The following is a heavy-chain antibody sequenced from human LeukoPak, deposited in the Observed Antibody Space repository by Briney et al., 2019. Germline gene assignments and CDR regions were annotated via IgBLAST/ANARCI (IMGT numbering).Heavy chain of an antibody. CDR1: GFTFNNYA. D-gene: IGHD6-19*01. J-gene: IGHJ4*02. CDR3: AKRGSAWFAMDY. Sequence: GGSLRLSCAASGFTFNNYAMSWARQAPGKGLEWVSLITGNGANTYYTDSVKGRFTISRDNSKNTLYLQMNSLRDEDTALYYCAKRGSAWFAMDYWGQGTLVTVSS. V-gene: IGHV3-23*01. CDR2: ITGNGANT.